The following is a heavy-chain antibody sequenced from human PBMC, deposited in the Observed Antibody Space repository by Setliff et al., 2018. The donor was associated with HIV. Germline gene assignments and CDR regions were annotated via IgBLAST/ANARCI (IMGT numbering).Heavy chain of an antibody. CDR3: AREGGCYYDSRGYSPHDAFDI. V-gene: IGHV4-31*03. D-gene: IGHD3-22*01. J-gene: IGHJ3*02. CDR2: IYYSGST. CDR1: GGSISSGGYY. Sequence: SETLSLTCTVSGGSISSGGYYWSWIRQHPGRGLEWIGYIYYSGSTYYNPSLKSRVTISVDTSKNQFSLKLSSVTAADTAVYYCAREGGCYYDSRGYSPHDAFDIWGQGTMVTVSS.